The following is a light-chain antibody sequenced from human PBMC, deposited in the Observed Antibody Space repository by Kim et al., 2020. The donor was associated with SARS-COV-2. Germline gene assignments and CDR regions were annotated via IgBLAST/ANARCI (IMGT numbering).Light chain of an antibody. CDR2: EDD. J-gene: IGLJ3*02. Sequence: NFMLTQPHSVSESPGKTVTISCARSDGSIASAYVQWYQQRPGSSPTTVIYEDDQRPSGVPDRFSGSTDSSSNSASPTISGLKTEDEADYYCQSYDISSWVFGGGTKVTVL. CDR3: QSYDISSWV. V-gene: IGLV6-57*01. CDR1: DGSIASAY.